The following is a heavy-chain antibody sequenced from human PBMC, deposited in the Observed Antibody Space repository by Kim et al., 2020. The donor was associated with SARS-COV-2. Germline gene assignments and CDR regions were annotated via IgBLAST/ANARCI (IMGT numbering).Heavy chain of an antibody. D-gene: IGHD1-26*01. CDR2: INPSGGST. CDR1: GYTFTSYY. CDR3: ARLSGSSTKGYYFDY. V-gene: IGHV1-46*01. J-gene: IGHJ4*02. Sequence: ASVKVSCKASGYTFTSYYMHWVRQAPGQGLEWMGIINPSGGSTSYAQKFQGRVTMTRDTSTSTVYMELSSLRSEDTAVYYCARLSGSSTKGYYFDYWGQGTLVTVSS.